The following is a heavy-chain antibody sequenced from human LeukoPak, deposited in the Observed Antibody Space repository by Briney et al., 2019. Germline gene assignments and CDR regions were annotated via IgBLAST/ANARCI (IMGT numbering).Heavy chain of an antibody. V-gene: IGHV5-51*01. Sequence: GESLKISCKGSGYSFTSYWIGWARQMPGKGLEWMGIIYPGDSDTRYSPSLQGQVTISADKSISTAYLQWSSLKASDTAMYYSARLGGVAAAGTPKYYYYYYMDVWGKGTTVTVSS. D-gene: IGHD6-13*01. CDR1: GYSFTSYW. J-gene: IGHJ6*03. CDR2: IYPGDSDT. CDR3: ARLGGVAAAGTPKYYYYYYMDV.